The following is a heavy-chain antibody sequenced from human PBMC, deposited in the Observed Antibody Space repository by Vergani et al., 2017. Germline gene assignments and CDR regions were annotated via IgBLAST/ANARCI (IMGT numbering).Heavy chain of an antibody. J-gene: IGHJ6*02. CDR3: ASPFCTNGVCYTRGYYYYGMDV. CDR1: GYTFTSYA. CDR2: INAGNGNT. D-gene: IGHD2-8*01. Sequence: QVQLVQSGAEVKKPGASVKVSCKASGYTFTSYAMHWVRQAPGQRLEWMGWINAGNGNTKYSQKFQGRVTITRDTSASTAYMELSSLRSEDTAVYYCASPFCTNGVCYTRGYYYYGMDVWGQGP. V-gene: IGHV1-3*01.